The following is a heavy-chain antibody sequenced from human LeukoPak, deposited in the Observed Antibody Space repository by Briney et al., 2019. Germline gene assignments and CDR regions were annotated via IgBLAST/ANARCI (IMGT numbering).Heavy chain of an antibody. V-gene: IGHV4-4*07. Sequence: PSETLSLTCTVSGGSISSYYWSWIRQRAGKGLEWIGRIYTSGSTNYNPSLKSRVTMSVDTSKNQFSLKLSSVTAADTAVYYCARDALQLWDAFDIWGQGTMVTVSS. CDR2: IYTSGST. CDR3: ARDALQLWDAFDI. D-gene: IGHD5-18*01. CDR1: GGSISSYY. J-gene: IGHJ3*02.